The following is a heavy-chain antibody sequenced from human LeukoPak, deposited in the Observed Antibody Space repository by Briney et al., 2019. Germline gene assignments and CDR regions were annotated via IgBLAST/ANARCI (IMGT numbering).Heavy chain of an antibody. V-gene: IGHV4-59*01. CDR2: IYYSGSA. D-gene: IGHD3-10*01. CDR3: ARSELLWFGRVNSGFDY. CDR1: GGSISSYY. Sequence: PSETLSLTCTVSGGSISSYYWSWIRQPPGKGLEWIGYIYYSGSANYNPSLESRVTISVDTSENQFSLKLSSVTAADTAVYYCARSELLWFGRVNSGFDYWGQGTLVTVSS. J-gene: IGHJ4*02.